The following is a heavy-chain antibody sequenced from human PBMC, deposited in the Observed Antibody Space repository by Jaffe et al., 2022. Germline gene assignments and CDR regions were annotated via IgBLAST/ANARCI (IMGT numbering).Heavy chain of an antibody. CDR3: ARGYYDSSGYYDHYYYYYYMDV. D-gene: IGHD3-22*01. V-gene: IGHV4-59*01. Sequence: QVQLQESGPGLVKPSETLSLTCTVSGGSISSYYWSWIRQPPGKGLEWIGYIYYSGSTNYNPSLKSRVTISVDTSKNQFSLKLSSVTAADTAVYYCARGYYDSSGYYDHYYYYYYMDVWGKGTTVTVSS. J-gene: IGHJ6*03. CDR2: IYYSGST. CDR1: GGSISSYY.